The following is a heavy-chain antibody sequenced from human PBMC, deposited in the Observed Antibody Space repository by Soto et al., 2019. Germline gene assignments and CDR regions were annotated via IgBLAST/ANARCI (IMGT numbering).Heavy chain of an antibody. J-gene: IGHJ3*02. CDR3: ARDGEAGATDAFDI. V-gene: IGHV3-30-3*01. CDR1: GFTFSGYT. Sequence: QVQLVESGGVVVQPGRSLRLSCAASGFTFSGYTMHWVRQAPGKGLEWVALISYDGSIEYYADSVKGRFTISRDNSKNTVCLQMNSRRAEDTSLYYCARDGEAGATDAFDIWGQGTMVTVSS. D-gene: IGHD1-26*01. CDR2: ISYDGSIE.